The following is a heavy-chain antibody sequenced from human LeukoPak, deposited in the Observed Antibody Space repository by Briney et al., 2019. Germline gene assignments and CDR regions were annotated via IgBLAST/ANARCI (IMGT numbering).Heavy chain of an antibody. CDR1: GYTFTDYY. J-gene: IGHJ4*02. V-gene: IGHV1-2*02. D-gene: IGHD2-15*01. CDR3: ASEASCAGGRCYLQRVAS. Sequence: GASVKVSCKASGYTFTDYYMHWVRQAPGQGLEWMGWIDTNTGDTKYAQNFQGRVTITRDTSIGTAYMELSSLISDDTAVYYCASEASCAGGRCYLQRVASWGPGTLVTVSS. CDR2: IDTNTGDT.